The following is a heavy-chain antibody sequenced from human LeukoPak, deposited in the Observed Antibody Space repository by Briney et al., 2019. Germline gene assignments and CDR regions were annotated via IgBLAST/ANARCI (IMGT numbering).Heavy chain of an antibody. CDR2: IYYSGST. V-gene: IGHV4-59*08. D-gene: IGHD1-26*01. J-gene: IGHJ4*02. CDR1: DAFISSYY. Sequence: SETLPLTCTVSDAFISSYYWSWIRQPPGKGLEWIGYIYYSGSTKYNPSLKSRVAISVDRTKNQFSLKLSSVTAADTAVYYCTRHGWEPLFDYWGQGILVTVSS. CDR3: TRHGWEPLFDY.